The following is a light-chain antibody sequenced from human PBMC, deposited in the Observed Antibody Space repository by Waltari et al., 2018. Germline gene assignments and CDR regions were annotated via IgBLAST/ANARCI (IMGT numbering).Light chain of an antibody. V-gene: IGKV2-28*01. J-gene: IGKJ2*01. CDR2: LGS. Sequence: DLVMTQSPLSLPVTPGEPASISCRSSQSLLHNNGDTYLDWYLQKPGESPQLLIYLGSTRASGVPDRFSGSGSGTDFTLKISRVEAEDVGVYYCMQALQTPYTFGQGTKLEIK. CDR3: MQALQTPYT. CDR1: QSLLHNNGDTY.